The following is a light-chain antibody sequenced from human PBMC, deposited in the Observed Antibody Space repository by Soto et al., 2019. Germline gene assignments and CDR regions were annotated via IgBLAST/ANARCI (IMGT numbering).Light chain of an antibody. CDR3: MQALRTPPIT. V-gene: IGKV2-28*01. CDR1: QSLLHSIGYNF. J-gene: IGKJ5*01. CDR2: LGS. Sequence: IVMTQSPLSLPVTPGEPASISCRSSQSLLHSIGYNFLDWYVQKPGQSPQLLVYLGSNRASGVPDRFSDSGSGTDFTLKISIVEAEDVGFYYCMQALRTPPITFGQGTRREIK.